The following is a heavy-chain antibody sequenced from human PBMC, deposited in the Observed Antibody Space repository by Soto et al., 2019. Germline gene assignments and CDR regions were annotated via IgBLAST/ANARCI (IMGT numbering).Heavy chain of an antibody. CDR3: ATHGLGVSSPPYFDN. Sequence: QLVQSGSEVKKPGSSVKVSCQASGGTFSGYVVTWVRQAPGQGLEWMGAFVPLSGTTNYAQRFSGRITITAEESTSTAYMELRTLRSADTAVYYCATHGLGVSSPPYFDNWGQGTLVTVSS. D-gene: IGHD3-16*01. CDR1: GGTFSGYV. J-gene: IGHJ4*02. V-gene: IGHV1-69*01. CDR2: FVPLSGTT.